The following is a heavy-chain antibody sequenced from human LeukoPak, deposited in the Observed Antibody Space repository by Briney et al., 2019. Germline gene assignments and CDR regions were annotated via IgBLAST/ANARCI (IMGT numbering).Heavy chain of an antibody. J-gene: IGHJ4*02. V-gene: IGHV3-7*05. CDR3: ARDWNGSGTAFDH. CDR2: IKVDGTEK. CDR1: GFRFSAYW. Sequence: GGSLRLSCAAPGFRFSAYWMSWVRQAPGKGLEWVANIKVDGTEKYYVDSVKGRFTISRDNAKNSLSLQMSGLRAEDTAVYYCARDWNGSGTAFDHWGQGTLVTVSS. D-gene: IGHD1-1*01.